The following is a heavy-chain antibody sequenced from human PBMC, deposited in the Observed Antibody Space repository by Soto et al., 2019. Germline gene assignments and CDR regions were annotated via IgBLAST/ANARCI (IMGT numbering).Heavy chain of an antibody. CDR1: GASVSSGSYY. V-gene: IGHV4-61*01. CDR3: ATGYDFWSGKTPDAFDI. D-gene: IGHD3-3*01. J-gene: IGHJ3*02. CDR2: IYYSGST. Sequence: LPETLSLTCTVSGASVSSGSYYWNWIRQPPGRGLEWIGYIYYSGSTNYNPSLKSRVTISVDTSKNQFSLRLSSVTAADTAMYYCATGYDFWSGKTPDAFDIWGQGTMVTVSS.